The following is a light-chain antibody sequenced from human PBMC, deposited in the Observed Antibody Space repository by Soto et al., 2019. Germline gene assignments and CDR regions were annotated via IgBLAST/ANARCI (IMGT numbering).Light chain of an antibody. Sequence: EIVLTQSPGTLSLSPGERATLSCRASQSVRNNYLAWYQQKPGQAPRLLIYAASSRVTGIPDRFSGSGSGTDFTLTISRLEPEDFAVYYCRQYGTSPPLTFGPGTKVDVK. CDR2: AAS. CDR1: QSVRNNY. J-gene: IGKJ3*01. V-gene: IGKV3-20*01. CDR3: RQYGTSPPLT.